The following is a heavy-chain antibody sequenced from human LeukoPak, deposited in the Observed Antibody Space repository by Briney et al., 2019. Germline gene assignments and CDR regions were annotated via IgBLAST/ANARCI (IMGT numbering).Heavy chain of an antibody. J-gene: IGHJ4*02. Sequence: GGSLRLSCAASGFTFSSYGMHWVRQAPGKGLEWVAVISYDGSNKYYADSVKGRFTISRDNSKNTLYLQMNSLRAEDTAVYYCAKDQGNYDSSGPFDYWGQGTLVTVSS. D-gene: IGHD3-22*01. CDR2: ISYDGSNK. V-gene: IGHV3-30*18. CDR1: GFTFSSYG. CDR3: AKDQGNYDSSGPFDY.